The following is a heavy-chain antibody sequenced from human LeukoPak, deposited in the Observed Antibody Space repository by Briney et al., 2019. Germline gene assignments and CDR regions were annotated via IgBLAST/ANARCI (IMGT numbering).Heavy chain of an antibody. D-gene: IGHD3-10*01. CDR3: ARGFRGLFMVREKRRAFDI. CDR1: GGSISSNSDY. J-gene: IGHJ3*02. Sequence: PSETLSLTCTVSGGSISSNSDYWSWIRQPPGKGLEWIGEINHSGSTNYNPSLKSRVTISVDTSKNQFSLKLSSVTAADTAVYYCARGFRGLFMVREKRRAFDIWGQGTMVTVSS. CDR2: INHSGST. V-gene: IGHV4-39*07.